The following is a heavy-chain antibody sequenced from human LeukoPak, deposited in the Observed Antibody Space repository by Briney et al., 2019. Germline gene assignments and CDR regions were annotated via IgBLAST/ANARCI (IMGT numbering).Heavy chain of an antibody. J-gene: IGHJ6*02. CDR2: ISGSGGST. V-gene: IGHV3-23*01. CDR3: AKVYSSSWSLNYYYYYGMDV. Sequence: PGGSLRLSCAASGFTFSSYAMSWVRQAPGKGLEWVSAISGSGGSTYYADSVKGRFTISRDNSKNTLYLQMNSLRAEDTAVYYYAKVYSSSWSLNYYYYYGMDVWGQGTTVTVSS. D-gene: IGHD6-13*01. CDR1: GFTFSSYA.